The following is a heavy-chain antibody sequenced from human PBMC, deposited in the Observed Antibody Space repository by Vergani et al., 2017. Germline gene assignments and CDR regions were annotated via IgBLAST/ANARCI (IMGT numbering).Heavy chain of an antibody. D-gene: IGHD6-13*01. CDR3: VTGRGIY. V-gene: IGHV1-8*01. CDR1: GYTFTTYD. J-gene: IGHJ4*02. CDR2: MNPNSGNT. Sequence: QVQLVQSGAEVKKPGASVKVSCKASGYTFTTYDIKWVRQATGQGLEWMGWMNPNSGNTGYAQKFQGRVTMTRKTSITTAYMELSSLRSDDTAVYFCVTGRGIYWGQGTLVTVST.